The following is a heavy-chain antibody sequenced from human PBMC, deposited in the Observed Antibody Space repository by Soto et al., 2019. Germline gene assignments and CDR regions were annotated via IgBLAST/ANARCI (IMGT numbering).Heavy chain of an antibody. Sequence: EVRLEESGGGLVQPGGSLRLSCAASGFTFDSYWMYWVCRAPGKGLVWVSRVNSDGSITTYADSVKGRFTISRDNAKNTLSLQMNSLRVEDTAVYYCATSKGAVVISPYFFDYWGQGALVTVSS. CDR1: GFTFDSYW. V-gene: IGHV3-74*01. J-gene: IGHJ4*02. CDR3: ATSKGAVVISPYFFDY. D-gene: IGHD2-21*01. CDR2: VNSDGSIT.